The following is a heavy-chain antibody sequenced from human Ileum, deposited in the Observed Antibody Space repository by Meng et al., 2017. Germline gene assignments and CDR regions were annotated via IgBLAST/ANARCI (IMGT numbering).Heavy chain of an antibody. J-gene: IGHJ4*02. CDR3: AANSGKKMHS. D-gene: IGHD4-23*01. Sequence: QVQLQDAGPGLVKPSGTLFLTCAVSGDSISTTNWWNWVRQPPGEGLEWIGEIYHSGLVNYNLSLKSRVTLSIDKSKNQFSLKLISVTAADTGVYYCAANSGKKMHSWGQGTLVTVSS. CDR1: GDSISTTNW. CDR2: IYHSGLV. V-gene: IGHV4-4*02.